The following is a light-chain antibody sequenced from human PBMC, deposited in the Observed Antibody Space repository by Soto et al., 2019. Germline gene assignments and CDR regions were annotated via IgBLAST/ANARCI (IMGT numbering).Light chain of an antibody. Sequence: QSALTQPASVSGSPGQSITISCTGTSSDIGSYNLVSWYQQYPGTAPKLMIYDGSKRPSGVSNRFSGSKSGNTASLTISGLQAEDEADYYCCSYAGSSTVVFGGGTKVTVL. J-gene: IGLJ3*02. CDR2: DGS. CDR3: CSYAGSSTVV. CDR1: SSDIGSYNL. V-gene: IGLV2-23*01.